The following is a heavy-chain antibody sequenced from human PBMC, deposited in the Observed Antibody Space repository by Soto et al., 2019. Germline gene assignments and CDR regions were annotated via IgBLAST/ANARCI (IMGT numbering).Heavy chain of an antibody. CDR2: ISGSGGST. CDR3: VGLSKNYFDY. D-gene: IGHD3-10*01. V-gene: IGHV3-23*01. J-gene: IGHJ4*02. CDR1: GFTFSSYA. Sequence: EVQLLESGGGLVQPGGSLRLSCAASGFTFSSYAMNWVRQAPGKGLEWVSAISGSGGSTYYADSVKGRFTISRDNSKNTLYLQLNSLRAEDTAVDYCVGLSKNYFDYWGQGTLVTVSS.